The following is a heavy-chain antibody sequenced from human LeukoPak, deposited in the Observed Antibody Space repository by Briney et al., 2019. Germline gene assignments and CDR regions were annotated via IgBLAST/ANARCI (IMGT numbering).Heavy chain of an antibody. D-gene: IGHD6-19*01. V-gene: IGHV1-69*04. CDR2: IIPILGIA. CDR1: GYTFTSYA. J-gene: IGHJ6*02. Sequence: ASVKVSCKASGYTFTSYAISWVRQAPGQGLEWMGRIIPILGIANYAQKFQGRVTITADKSTSTAYMELSSLRSEDTAVYYCARDVVLDSSGWYHYYYYYGMDVWGQGTTVTVSS. CDR3: ARDVVLDSSGWYHYYYYYGMDV.